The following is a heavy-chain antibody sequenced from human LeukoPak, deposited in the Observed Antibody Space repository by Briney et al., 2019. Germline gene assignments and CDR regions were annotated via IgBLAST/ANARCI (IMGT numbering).Heavy chain of an antibody. J-gene: IGHJ3*02. D-gene: IGHD2/OR15-2a*01. CDR1: GFTFSGSA. CDR2: IRSKANSYAT. V-gene: IGHV3-73*01. Sequence: GGSLRLSCAASGFTFSGSAIHWVCQASGKGLEWVGRIRSKANSYATAYAASVKGRFIISRDDSKNTAYLQMNSLKTEDTAVYYCRGVIVDDAFDMWGQGTMVTVSS. CDR3: RGVIVDDAFDM.